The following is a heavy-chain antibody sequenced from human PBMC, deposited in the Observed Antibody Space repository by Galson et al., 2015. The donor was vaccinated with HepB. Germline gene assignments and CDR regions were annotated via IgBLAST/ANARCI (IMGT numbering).Heavy chain of an antibody. CDR1: GGSISSSNYH. Sequence: ETLSLTCTVSGGSISSSNYHWGWIRQPPGKGLEWIGSIYYTGNTYYNPSLKSRVTMSTDTSKNQFSLRLSSVTAADTAVYYCAKAVAGHTFQYDYWSQGTQVTVSS. J-gene: IGHJ4*02. CDR2: IYYTGNT. V-gene: IGHV4-39*01. D-gene: IGHD6-19*01. CDR3: AKAVAGHTFQYDY.